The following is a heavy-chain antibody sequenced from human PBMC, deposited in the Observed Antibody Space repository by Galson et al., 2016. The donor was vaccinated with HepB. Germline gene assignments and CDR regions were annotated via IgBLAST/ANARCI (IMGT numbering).Heavy chain of an antibody. D-gene: IGHD3-22*01. Sequence: SLRLSCAASGFTFSSYAMHWVRRAPGKGLEWVAVISYDGSSEYYAESVKGRFTISRDNSRNTLSLQMNSLRVEDTAVYFCAKDLNTYSSGWYDSWGQGTLVTVSS. CDR1: GFTFSSYA. J-gene: IGHJ5*01. CDR3: AKDLNTYSSGWYDS. CDR2: ISYDGSSE. V-gene: IGHV3-30*04.